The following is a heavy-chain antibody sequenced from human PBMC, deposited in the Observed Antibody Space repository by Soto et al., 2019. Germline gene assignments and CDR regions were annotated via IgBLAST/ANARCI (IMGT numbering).Heavy chain of an antibody. V-gene: IGHV4-39*01. CDR2: IYYSGST. D-gene: IGHD2-2*01. Sequence: SETLSLTCTVSGGSISSSSYYWGWIRQPPGKGLEWIGSIYYSGSTYYNPSLKSRVTISVDTSKNQFSLKLSSVTAADTAVYYCARQEGYCSSTSCYGFHYYCYYYMDVWGKGTTVTVSS. CDR3: ARQEGYCSSTSCYGFHYYCYYYMDV. J-gene: IGHJ6*03. CDR1: GGSISSSSYY.